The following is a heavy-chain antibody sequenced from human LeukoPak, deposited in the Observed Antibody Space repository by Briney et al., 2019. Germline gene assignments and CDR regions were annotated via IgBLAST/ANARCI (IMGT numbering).Heavy chain of an antibody. CDR2: ISHDGRNK. CDR1: GFTFSSYA. J-gene: IGHJ6*04. V-gene: IGHV3-30*04. CDR3: ARDLGYSYGTPYFYYGMDV. D-gene: IGHD5-18*01. Sequence: QSGRSLRLSCAASGFTFSSYAMHWVRQAPGKGLEWVAVISHDGRNKYYADFVKGRFTISRDNSKNTLDLQMNSLRAEDTAVYYCARDLGYSYGTPYFYYGMDVWGKGTTVTVSS.